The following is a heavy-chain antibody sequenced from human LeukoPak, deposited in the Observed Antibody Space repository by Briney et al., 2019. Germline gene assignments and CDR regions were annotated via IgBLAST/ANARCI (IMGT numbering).Heavy chain of an antibody. CDR3: ARRPGTDRSFDY. CDR2: IYYSGST. J-gene: IGHJ4*02. V-gene: IGHV4-59*08. CDR1: GGSISSYY. D-gene: IGHD1-26*01. Sequence: SETLSLTCTVSGGSISSYYWSWIRQPPGKGLEWIGYIYYSGSTNHNPSLKSRVTISVDTSKNQFSLKLSSVTAADTAVYYCARRPGTDRSFDYWVQGTLVTVSS.